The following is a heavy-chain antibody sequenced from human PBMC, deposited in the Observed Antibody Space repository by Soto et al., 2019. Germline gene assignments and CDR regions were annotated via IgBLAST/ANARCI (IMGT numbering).Heavy chain of an antibody. V-gene: IGHV2-5*02. CDR1: GFSLSTSGVG. D-gene: IGHD3-16*02. J-gene: IGHJ5*02. Sequence: QITLKESGPTLEKPTQTLTLTCTFSGFSLSTSGVGVGWIRQPPGKALEWLALIYWDDDKRYSPSLKSRLTITKDTSKNQVVLTMTNMDPVDTATYYCAHSFAYHYDYVWGSYRYDWFDPWGQGTLVTVSS. CDR2: IYWDDDK. CDR3: AHSFAYHYDYVWGSYRYDWFDP.